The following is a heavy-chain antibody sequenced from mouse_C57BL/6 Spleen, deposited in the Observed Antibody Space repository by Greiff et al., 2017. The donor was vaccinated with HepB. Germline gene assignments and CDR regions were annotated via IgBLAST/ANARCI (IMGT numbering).Heavy chain of an antibody. CDR2: FYPGSGSI. CDR3: ARHDVRNYGFAY. D-gene: IGHD2-1*01. J-gene: IGHJ3*01. Sequence: QVQLKESGAELVKPGASVKLSCKASGYTFTEYTIHWVKQRSGQGLEWIGWFYPGSGSIKYNEKFKDKATLTADKSSSTAYMELSRLTSEDSAVYVCARHDVRNYGFAYWGQGTLVTVSA. CDR1: GYTFTEYT. V-gene: IGHV1-62-2*01.